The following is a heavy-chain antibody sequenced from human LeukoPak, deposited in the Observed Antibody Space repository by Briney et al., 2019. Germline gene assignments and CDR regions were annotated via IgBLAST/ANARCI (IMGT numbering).Heavy chain of an antibody. D-gene: IGHD1-26*01. J-gene: IGHJ4*02. CDR3: AVGPSHYYFDD. CDR2: VHNSGTT. CDR1: GGSTSSYY. V-gene: IGHV4-59*01. Sequence: SETLSLTCTVSGGSTSSYYWSWIRQPPGKGLEWIGNVHNSGTTNYNPSLKSRVTILLDRAKNQFSLKLTSMTAADTAVYFCAVGPSHYYFDDWGQGTLVTVSS.